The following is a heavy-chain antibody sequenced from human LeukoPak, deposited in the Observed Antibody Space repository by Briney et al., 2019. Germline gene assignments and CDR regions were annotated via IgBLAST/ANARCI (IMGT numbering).Heavy chain of an antibody. Sequence: GGSLRLSCAASGFTFSSYAMSWVRQAPGKGLEWVSGISGSGDSIYYADSVKGRFTISRDNSKNTLYLQMNSLRAEDTAVYYCAKCTGQQLVPSSNYYGMDVWGQGTTVTVSS. V-gene: IGHV3-23*01. J-gene: IGHJ6*02. CDR2: ISGSGDSI. D-gene: IGHD6-13*01. CDR1: GFTFSSYA. CDR3: AKCTGQQLVPSSNYYGMDV.